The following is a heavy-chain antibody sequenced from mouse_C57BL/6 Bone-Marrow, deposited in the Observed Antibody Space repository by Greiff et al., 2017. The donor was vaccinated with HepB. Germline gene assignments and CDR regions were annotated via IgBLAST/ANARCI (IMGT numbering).Heavy chain of an antibody. CDR3: ARHEGGTAWFAY. CDR2: FYPGSGSI. J-gene: IGHJ3*01. D-gene: IGHD3-3*01. Sequence: QVQLKESGAELVKPGASVKLSCKASGYTFTEYTIHWVKQRSGQGLEWIGWFYPGSGSIKYNEKFKDKATLTADKSSSTVYMELSRLSSEDSAVYFCARHEGGTAWFAYWGQGTLVTVSA. V-gene: IGHV1-62-2*01. CDR1: GYTFTEYT.